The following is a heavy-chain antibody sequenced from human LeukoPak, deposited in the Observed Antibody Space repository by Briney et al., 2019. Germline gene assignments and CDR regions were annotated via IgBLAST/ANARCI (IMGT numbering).Heavy chain of an antibody. J-gene: IGHJ3*02. CDR1: GGSFSGYY. CDR3: ANIRKAYFDI. V-gene: IGHV4-34*01. Sequence: PSETLSLTCAVYGGSFSGYYWSWIRQPPGKGLEWIGEINHSGSTNYNPSLKSRVTISVDTSKNQPSLKLSSVTAADTAVYYCANIRKAYFDIWGQGTMVTVSS. CDR2: INHSGST. D-gene: IGHD1-14*01.